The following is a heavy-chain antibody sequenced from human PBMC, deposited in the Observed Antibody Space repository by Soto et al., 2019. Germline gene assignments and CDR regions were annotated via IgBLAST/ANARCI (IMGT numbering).Heavy chain of an antibody. V-gene: IGHV1-69*13. Sequence: ASVKVSCKASGGTFSSYAISWVRQAPGQGLEWMGGIIPIFGTANYAQKFQGRVTITADESTSTAYMELSSLRSEDTAVYYCARAGIAAAGTGPDYFDYWGQGTLVTVSS. CDR1: GGTFSSYA. D-gene: IGHD6-13*01. CDR2: IIPIFGTA. J-gene: IGHJ4*02. CDR3: ARAGIAAAGTGPDYFDY.